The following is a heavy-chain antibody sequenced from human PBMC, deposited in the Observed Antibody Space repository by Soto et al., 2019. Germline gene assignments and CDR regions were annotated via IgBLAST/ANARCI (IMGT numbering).Heavy chain of an antibody. Sequence: GASVKVSCKASGYTFTSYYMHWVRQAPGQGLEWMGIINPSGGSTSYAQKFQGRVTMTRDTSTSTVYMELSSLRSEDTAVYYCARAALTVIGPWVVAATRGGILGYWGQGTLVTVSS. CDR1: GYTFTSYY. CDR3: ARAALTVIGPWVVAATRGGILGY. D-gene: IGHD2-15*01. CDR2: INPSGGST. V-gene: IGHV1-46*01. J-gene: IGHJ4*02.